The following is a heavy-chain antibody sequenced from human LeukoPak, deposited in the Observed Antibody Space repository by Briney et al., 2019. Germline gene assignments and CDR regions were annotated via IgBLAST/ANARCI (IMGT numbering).Heavy chain of an antibody. CDR3: ARGVVLMVYASFDF. D-gene: IGHD2-8*01. V-gene: IGHV4-34*01. CDR2: INYSGGT. Sequence: SETLSLTCTVHGGSFSGYYWTWIRQTPGKGLEWIGEINYSGGTNYSPSLKSRVTLSVDTSKNEFSLTLKSVTAADTAVYYCARGVVLMVYASFDFWGQGTPATVSS. J-gene: IGHJ4*02. CDR1: GGSFSGYY.